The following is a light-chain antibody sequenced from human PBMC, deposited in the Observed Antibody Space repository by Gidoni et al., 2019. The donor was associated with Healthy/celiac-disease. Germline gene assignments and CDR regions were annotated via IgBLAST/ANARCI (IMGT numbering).Light chain of an antibody. CDR1: QRISNW. V-gene: IGKV1-5*03. Sequence: DIQMTQFPSTLSASVGDRVTISCRASQRISNWLAWYQQKPGKAPKLLIYKSSDLESGVPSRFSGSGSGTEFTLTISSLQPDDFATYYCQHFKTYPLTFGGGTKVEIK. J-gene: IGKJ4*01. CDR2: KSS. CDR3: QHFKTYPLT.